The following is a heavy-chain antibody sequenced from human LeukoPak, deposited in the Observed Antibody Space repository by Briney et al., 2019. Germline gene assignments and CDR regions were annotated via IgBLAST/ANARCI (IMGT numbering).Heavy chain of an antibody. V-gene: IGHV4-34*01. Sequence: SETLSLTCAVYGGSFSGYYWSWIRQPPGKGLEWIGEINRSGSTNYNPSLKSRVTISVDTSKNQFSLKLSSVTAADTAVYYCAREGVVGAYEHFDYWGQGTLVTVSS. CDR3: AREGVVGAYEHFDY. J-gene: IGHJ4*02. CDR2: INRSGST. CDR1: GGSFSGYY. D-gene: IGHD2-15*01.